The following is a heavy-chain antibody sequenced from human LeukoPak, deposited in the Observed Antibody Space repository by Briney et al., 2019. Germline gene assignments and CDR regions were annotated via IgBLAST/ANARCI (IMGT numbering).Heavy chain of an antibody. D-gene: IGHD5-24*01. CDR2: ISSSSSYI. Sequence: GGSLRLSCAASGFTFSNYDMHWVRQAPGKGLEWVSAISSSSSYIYYADSIKGRFTISRDNAENSLYLQMSSLRAVDTAVYFCARGEEKATITALDSWGQGTLVTVSS. V-gene: IGHV3-21*01. J-gene: IGHJ4*02. CDR1: GFTFSNYD. CDR3: ARGEEKATITALDS.